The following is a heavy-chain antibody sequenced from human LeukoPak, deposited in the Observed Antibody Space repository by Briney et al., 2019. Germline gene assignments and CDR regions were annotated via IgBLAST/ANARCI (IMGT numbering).Heavy chain of an antibody. CDR1: GYSFTSYW. CDR3: ARRENNWGSQHNWFDP. D-gene: IGHD7-27*01. Sequence: GESLKISCKGSGYSFTSYWIGWVRQMPGKGLEWMGIIYPGDSDTRYSPSFQGQVTISADKSISTAYLQWSSLKASDTAMYYCARRENNWGSQHNWFDPWGQGTLVTVSS. V-gene: IGHV5-51*01. CDR2: IYPGDSDT. J-gene: IGHJ5*02.